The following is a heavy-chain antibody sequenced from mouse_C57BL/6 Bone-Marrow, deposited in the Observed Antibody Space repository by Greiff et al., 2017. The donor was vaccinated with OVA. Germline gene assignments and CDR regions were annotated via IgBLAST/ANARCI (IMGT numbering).Heavy chain of an antibody. CDR1: GYTFTDYY. Sequence: QVQLQQSGPELVKPGASVKISCKASGYTFTDYYINWVKQRPGQGLEWIGWIYPGSGNTKYNEKFKGKATLTVDTSSSTAYMQLSSLTSEDSAVYFCARSHHYYGSIHWYFDVWGTGTTVTVSS. D-gene: IGHD1-1*01. J-gene: IGHJ1*03. CDR2: IYPGSGNT. V-gene: IGHV1-84*01. CDR3: ARSHHYYGSIHWYFDV.